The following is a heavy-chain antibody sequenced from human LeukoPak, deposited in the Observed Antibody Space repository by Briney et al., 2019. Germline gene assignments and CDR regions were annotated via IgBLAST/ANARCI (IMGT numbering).Heavy chain of an antibody. CDR3: ARDKVAGTMDY. J-gene: IGHJ4*02. Sequence: ASVKVSCKASGYTFTSYAMHWVRHAPGQRLEWMGWINAGNGNTKYSQKFQGRVTITRDTSASAAYMELSSLRSEDTAVYYCARDKVAGTMDYWGQGTLVTVSS. D-gene: IGHD6-19*01. CDR2: INAGNGNT. V-gene: IGHV1-3*01. CDR1: GYTFTSYA.